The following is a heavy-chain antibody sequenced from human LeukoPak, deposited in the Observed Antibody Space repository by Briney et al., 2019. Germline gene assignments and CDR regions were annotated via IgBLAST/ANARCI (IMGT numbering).Heavy chain of an antibody. V-gene: IGHV3-23*01. CDR2: ISGSGGST. Sequence: LGGSLRLSCAASGFTFSSYAMSWVRQAPGKGLEWVSAISGSGGSTYYADSVKGRFTISRDNSKNILYLQMNSLRADDTAVYYCAKVSESNYDILTGYYTPYYFDYWGQGTLVTVSS. D-gene: IGHD3-9*01. CDR3: AKVSESNYDILTGYYTPYYFDY. J-gene: IGHJ4*02. CDR1: GFTFSSYA.